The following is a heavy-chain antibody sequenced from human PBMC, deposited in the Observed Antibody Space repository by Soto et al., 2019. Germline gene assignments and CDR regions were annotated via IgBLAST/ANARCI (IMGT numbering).Heavy chain of an antibody. Sequence: ASVKVSCKASGYTFTNYAMHWVRQAPGQRLEWMGWINAGNGNTKYSQKFQGRVTITRDTSASTAYMELSSLRSEDTAVYYCAKELWSGPMDVWGQGTTVTVSS. CDR1: GYTFTNYA. CDR2: INAGNGNT. V-gene: IGHV1-3*01. CDR3: AKELWSGPMDV. J-gene: IGHJ6*02. D-gene: IGHD3-3*01.